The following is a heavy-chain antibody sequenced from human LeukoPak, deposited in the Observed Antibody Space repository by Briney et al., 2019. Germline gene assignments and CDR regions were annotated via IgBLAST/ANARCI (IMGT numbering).Heavy chain of an antibody. D-gene: IGHD1-26*01. Sequence: SETLSLTCTVSGGSISSGGYYWSWIRQHPGKGLEWIGYIYYSGSTYYNPSLKSRVTISVDTSKSQFALKLSSVTAADTAVYYCARAGLGGSYLNWFESWGQGTLVTVSS. J-gene: IGHJ5*01. CDR1: GGSISSGGYY. CDR2: IYYSGST. CDR3: ARAGLGGSYLNWFES. V-gene: IGHV4-31*03.